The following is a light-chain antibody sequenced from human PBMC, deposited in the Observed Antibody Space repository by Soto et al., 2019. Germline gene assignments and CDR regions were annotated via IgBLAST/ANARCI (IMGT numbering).Light chain of an antibody. V-gene: IGKV3D-15*02. Sequence: EIVMTQSPATLSVSPGERATLSCRASQSVSYNLAWYQQKPGQGPRLLIYGAFTRATGIPARFSGSGSGTEFTLTISRVEPEDFAVYYCQQYGSSPWTFGQGTKVEIK. J-gene: IGKJ1*01. CDR2: GAF. CDR1: QSVSYN. CDR3: QQYGSSPWT.